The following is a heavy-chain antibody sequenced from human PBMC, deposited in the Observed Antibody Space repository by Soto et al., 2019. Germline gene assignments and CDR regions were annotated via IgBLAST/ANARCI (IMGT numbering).Heavy chain of an antibody. D-gene: IGHD3-10*01. CDR1: GYTFTSYG. J-gene: IGHJ5*02. CDR2: ISAYNGNT. V-gene: IGHV1-18*01. Sequence: QVQLVQSGAEVKKPGASVKVSCKASGYTFTSYGISWVRQAPGQGLEWMGWISAYNGNTNYAQKLQGRVTMTTDTSTSTAYMELRSLRSDDTAVYYCARSSSGSGSYYTDENWFDPWGQGTLVTVSS. CDR3: ARSSSGSGSYYTDENWFDP.